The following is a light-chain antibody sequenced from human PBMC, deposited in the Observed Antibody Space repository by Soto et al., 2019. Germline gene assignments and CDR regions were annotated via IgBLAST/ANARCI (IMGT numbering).Light chain of an antibody. CDR3: AAWDDSLNAWV. CDR1: SSNIGSNT. J-gene: IGLJ3*02. V-gene: IGLV1-44*01. Sequence: QPVLTQPPSASGTPGQSVTISCSGSSSNIGSNTVNWYQQLPGTAPKLLIYSDGQRPSGVPYRFSGSKSGTSASLAISGLQSEDEADYYCAAWDDSLNAWVFGGGTKLTVL. CDR2: SDG.